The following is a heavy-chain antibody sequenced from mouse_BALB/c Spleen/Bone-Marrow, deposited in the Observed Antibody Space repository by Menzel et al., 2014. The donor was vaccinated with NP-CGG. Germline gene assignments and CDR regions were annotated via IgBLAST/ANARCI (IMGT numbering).Heavy chain of an antibody. CDR3: ARYVCGLYFDS. CDR1: GFNIKDTF. D-gene: IGHD3-1*01. J-gene: IGHJ2*01. Sequence: VQLKQSGAELVKPGASVKLSCTASGFNIKDTFMHWVKQRPEQGLEWIGRIAPPNGNTKYDPKFQGKATITADTSSNTSYLQHSILTADDAAVYCCARYVCGLYFDSWGQGTPLTVSS. V-gene: IGHV14-3*02. CDR2: IAPPNGNT.